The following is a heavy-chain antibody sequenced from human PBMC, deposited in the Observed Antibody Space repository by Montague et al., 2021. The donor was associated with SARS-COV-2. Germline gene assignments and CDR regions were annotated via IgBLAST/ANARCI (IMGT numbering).Heavy chain of an antibody. CDR2: IYNSGTT. V-gene: IGHV4-39*01. CDR3: ARHRNYGDHSLDNWFHP. D-gene: IGHD4-17*01. J-gene: IGHJ5*02. CDR1: GDSTSCPNCY. Sequence: SETLSPTRTVSGDSTSCPNCYWGWIRQPPGKGLDWNGTIYNSGTTYYXPSLKSRLTISIDTSKNQFSLKLSSVTAADTAVYYCARHRNYGDHSLDNWFHPWGQGTLVTVSS.